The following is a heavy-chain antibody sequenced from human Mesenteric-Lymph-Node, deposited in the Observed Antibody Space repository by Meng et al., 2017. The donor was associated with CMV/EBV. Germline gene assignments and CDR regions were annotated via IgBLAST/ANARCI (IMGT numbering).Heavy chain of an antibody. J-gene: IGHJ4*02. CDR1: GYFISRGHY. Sequence: SETLSLTCTVSGYFISRGHYWAWIRQPPGKGLEWIGSIYYSGSTYYNPSLQSRVTMSVDTSKNQFSLRLQSVTAADTALYCCARGDCSGGGCYYFDSWGQGSLVTVSS. CDR3: ARGDCSGGGCYYFDS. D-gene: IGHD2-15*01. CDR2: IYYSGST. V-gene: IGHV4-38-2*02.